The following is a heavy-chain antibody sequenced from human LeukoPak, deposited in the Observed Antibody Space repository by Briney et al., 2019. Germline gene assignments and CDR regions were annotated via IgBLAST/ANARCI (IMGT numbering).Heavy chain of an antibody. J-gene: IGHJ4*02. V-gene: IGHV3-30*02. CDR2: IRYDGGEQ. CDR1: GFTFTNSG. Sequence: PGGSLRLSCAASGFTFTNSGMHWVRQAPGKGLEWVAFIRYDGGEQYYADSVKGRFTISRDNSKDTLYLQMSSLRPEDTAVYYCTKESSPGDYWGQGTLVTVSS. D-gene: IGHD6-6*01. CDR3: TKESSPGDY.